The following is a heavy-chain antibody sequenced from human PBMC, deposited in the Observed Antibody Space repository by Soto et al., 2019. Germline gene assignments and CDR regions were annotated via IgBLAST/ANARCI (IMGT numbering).Heavy chain of an antibody. V-gene: IGHV3-23*01. D-gene: IGHD6-19*01. CDR3: AKSSIAVAGTYAAFDI. Sequence: GGSLRLSCAASGFTFSSYAMSWVRQAPGKGLEWVSAISGSGGSTYYADSVKGRFTISRDNSKNTLYLQMNSLRAEDTAVYYCAKSSIAVAGTYAAFDIWGQGTMVTVSS. CDR1: GFTFSSYA. CDR2: ISGSGGST. J-gene: IGHJ3*02.